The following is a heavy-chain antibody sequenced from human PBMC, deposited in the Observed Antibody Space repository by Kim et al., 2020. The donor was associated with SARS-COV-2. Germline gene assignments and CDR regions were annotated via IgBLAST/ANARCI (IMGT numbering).Heavy chain of an antibody. Sequence: SETLSLTCTVSGGSISSSSYYWGWIRQPPGKGLEWIGSIYDSGSTYYNPSLKRRVTISVDTSKTQFYLQLSSVTAADTAVYYCARHGRITIFGVVIIGWFAPWGQGTLVTVSS. CDR3: ARHGRITIFGVVIIGWFAP. CDR2: IYDSGST. J-gene: IGHJ5*02. CDR1: GGSISSSSYY. V-gene: IGHV4-39*01. D-gene: IGHD3-3*01.